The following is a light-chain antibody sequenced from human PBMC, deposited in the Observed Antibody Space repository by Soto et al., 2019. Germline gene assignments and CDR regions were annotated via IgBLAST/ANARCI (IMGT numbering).Light chain of an antibody. CDR1: QDINKW. Sequence: THSTHYPSTLSASIVDRVSITCRASQDINKWLAWYQQKTATEPNLLIYSESSLYAGVPSRFSGSRSGTDVTLTIISMLHADVFAYYCRQENNIALTFGGGTKVDI. CDR2: SES. V-gene: IGKV1-12*01. J-gene: IGKJ4*01. CDR3: RQENNIALT.